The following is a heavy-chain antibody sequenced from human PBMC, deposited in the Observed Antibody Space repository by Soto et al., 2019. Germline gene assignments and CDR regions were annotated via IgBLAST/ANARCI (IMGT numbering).Heavy chain of an antibody. V-gene: IGHV1-18*01. CDR2: ISAHNGNT. CDR1: GYAFTTYG. D-gene: IGHD1-1*01. Sequence: QVHLVQSGAEVKKPGASVKVSSKGSGYAFTTYGITWVRQAPGQGLEWMGWISAHNGNTNYAQKLQGRVTVTRDTSTRTAYMELRSLRSDDTAVYYCARGRYGDYWGQGALVTVSS. CDR3: ARGRYGDY. J-gene: IGHJ4*02.